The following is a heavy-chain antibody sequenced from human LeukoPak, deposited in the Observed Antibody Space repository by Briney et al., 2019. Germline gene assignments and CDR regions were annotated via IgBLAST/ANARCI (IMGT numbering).Heavy chain of an antibody. D-gene: IGHD6-6*01. J-gene: IGHJ4*02. V-gene: IGHV4-39*07. CDR2: IYYSGST. CDR3: ARTYIAARGFDY. Sequence: SETLSLTCTVSGGSISSSSYYWGWIRQPPGKGLEWIGSIYYSGSTYYNPSLKSRVTISVDTSKNQFSLKLSSVTAADTAVYYCARTYIAARGFDYWGQGTLVTVSS. CDR1: GGSISSSSYY.